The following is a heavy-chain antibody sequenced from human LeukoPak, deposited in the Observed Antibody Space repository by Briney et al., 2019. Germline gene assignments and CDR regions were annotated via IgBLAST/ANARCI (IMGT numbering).Heavy chain of an antibody. V-gene: IGHV1-46*01. Sequence: GASVKVSCKASGYTFTGYYMHWVRQAPGQGLEWMGIINPSGGSTSYAQKFQGRVTMTRDTSTSTVYMELSSLRSEDTAVYYCARALRVAGGAFDIWGQGTMVTVSS. J-gene: IGHJ3*02. CDR1: GYTFTGYY. CDR2: INPSGGST. CDR3: ARALRVAGGAFDI. D-gene: IGHD6-19*01.